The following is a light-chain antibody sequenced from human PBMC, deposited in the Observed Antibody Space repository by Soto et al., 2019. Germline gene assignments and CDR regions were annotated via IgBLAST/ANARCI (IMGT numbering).Light chain of an antibody. CDR1: QSVSRN. J-gene: IGKJ2*01. Sequence: LAQSPRTLYLSAGERATLSCRAIQSVSRNLAWYQQKRGQAPRLLIYGASSRATGIPARFSGSGSGTECTLTIGSLQHDDGAVYYCQQYNNWPRTFGQGTKVDI. CDR2: GAS. CDR3: QQYNNWPRT. V-gene: IGKV3-15*01.